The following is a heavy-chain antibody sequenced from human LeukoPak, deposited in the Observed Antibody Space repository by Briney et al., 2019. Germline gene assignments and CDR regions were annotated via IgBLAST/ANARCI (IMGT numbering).Heavy chain of an antibody. D-gene: IGHD3-22*01. J-gene: IGHJ3*02. V-gene: IGHV1-18*01. CDR3: ARGYDSSGPGAFDI. Sequence: GASVKVSFKASGYTFTSHGISWVRQAPGQGLEWMGWISAYNGNTNYAQKLQGRVTMTTDTSTSTAYMELRSLRSDDTAVYYCARGYDSSGPGAFDIWGQGTMVTVSS. CDR1: GYTFTSHG. CDR2: ISAYNGNT.